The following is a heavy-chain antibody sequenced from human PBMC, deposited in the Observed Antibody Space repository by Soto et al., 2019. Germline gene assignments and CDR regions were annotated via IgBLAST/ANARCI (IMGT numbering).Heavy chain of an antibody. J-gene: IGHJ4*02. D-gene: IGHD3-9*01. CDR2: ISSSGSTI. CDR1: GFTFSSYE. V-gene: IGHV3-48*03. Sequence: GGSLRLSCAASGFTFSSYEMNWVRQAPGKGLEWVSYISSSGSTIYYADSVKGRFTISRDNAKNSLYLQMNSLRAEDTAVYYCARDLYDILTGYYNGNYFDYWGQGTLVTVSS. CDR3: ARDLYDILTGYYNGNYFDY.